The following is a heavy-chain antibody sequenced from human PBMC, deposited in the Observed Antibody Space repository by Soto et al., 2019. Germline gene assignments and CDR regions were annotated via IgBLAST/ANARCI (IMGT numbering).Heavy chain of an antibody. J-gene: IGHJ6*02. CDR1: GFTFSSFG. D-gene: IGHD1-1*01. CDR2: ISFDGSNK. V-gene: IGHV3-30*18. Sequence: QVQLVESGGGVVQPGRSLRLSCAASGFTFSSFGMHWVRQAPGKGLEWVAVISFDGSNKYYADSVKGRFTISRDNSKNPLSVQMNSLKAEDTAVYYCAKDTSKYSNNWPAYYGLDVWGQGTTVTVSS. CDR3: AKDTSKYSNNWPAYYGLDV.